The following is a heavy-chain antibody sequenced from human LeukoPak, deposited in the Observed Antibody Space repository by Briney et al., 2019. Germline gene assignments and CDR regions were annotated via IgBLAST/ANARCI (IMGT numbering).Heavy chain of an antibody. V-gene: IGHV3-21*01. CDR3: ARFGTYGSGTYASDY. Sequence: GGSLRLSCAASEFTFSSYSLNWVRQASGKGLEWVSSISTSSSYIYYADSVKGRFTISRDNAKNSLYLQMNSLRAEDTAVYYCARFGTYGSGTYASDYWGQGTLVTVSS. J-gene: IGHJ4*02. CDR2: ISTSSSYI. D-gene: IGHD3-10*01. CDR1: EFTFSSYS.